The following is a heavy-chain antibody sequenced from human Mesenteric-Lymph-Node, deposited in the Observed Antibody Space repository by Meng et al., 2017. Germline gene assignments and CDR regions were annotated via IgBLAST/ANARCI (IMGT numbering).Heavy chain of an antibody. J-gene: IGHJ4*02. CDR1: GFTFSSYD. V-gene: IGHV3-48*03. CDR2: ISTSGSTI. CDR3: ARDMTGWFERPKTNYFDY. D-gene: IGHD3-10*01. Sequence: GESLKISCAASGFTFSSYDMNWVRQAPGKGLEWVSWISTSGSTIYYADSVKGRFTISRDNAKNSLYLQMNSLRAEDTAVYYCARDMTGWFERPKTNYFDYWGQGTLVTVSS.